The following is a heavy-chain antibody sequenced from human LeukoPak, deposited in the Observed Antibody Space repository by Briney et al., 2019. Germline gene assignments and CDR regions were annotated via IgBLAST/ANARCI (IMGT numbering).Heavy chain of an antibody. Sequence: ASVRVSCKASGYTFTAYYMHWVRQAPGQGLEWMGRINPNSGGTNYAQKFQGRVTMTRDTSISTAYMELTRLRSDDTAVYYCARDKGRVATYYYYYMDVWGKGTTVTVSS. CDR2: INPNSGGT. J-gene: IGHJ6*03. CDR1: GYTFTAYY. V-gene: IGHV1-2*06. CDR3: ARDKGRVATYYYYYMDV.